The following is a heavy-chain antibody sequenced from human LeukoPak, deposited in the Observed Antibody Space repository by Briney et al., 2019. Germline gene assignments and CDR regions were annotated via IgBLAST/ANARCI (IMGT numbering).Heavy chain of an antibody. J-gene: IGHJ4*02. CDR2: ISAYNDNT. Sequence: ASVKVSCKASGYTFTSYGISWVRQAPGQGLEWMGWISAYNDNTNYAQKLQGRVTMTTDTSTSTAYMELRSLRSDDTAVYYCARDADQIAAAGNFDYWGQGTLVTVSS. V-gene: IGHV1-18*01. CDR1: GYTFTSYG. CDR3: ARDADQIAAAGNFDY. D-gene: IGHD6-13*01.